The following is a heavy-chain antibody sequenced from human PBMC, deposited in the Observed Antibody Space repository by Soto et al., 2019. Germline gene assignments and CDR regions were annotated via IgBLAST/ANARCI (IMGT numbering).Heavy chain of an antibody. Sequence: PGGSLRLSCAASGFPFNNYAMNWVRQAPGKGLEWVATISATGGSTYYADSVKGRFTISRDNSKNTLYLQMNGLRVEDTAVYYCAKDRPAGNFDYWGQGPQVTVSS. CDR1: GFPFNNYA. CDR3: AKDRPAGNFDY. J-gene: IGHJ4*02. V-gene: IGHV3-23*01. CDR2: ISATGGST.